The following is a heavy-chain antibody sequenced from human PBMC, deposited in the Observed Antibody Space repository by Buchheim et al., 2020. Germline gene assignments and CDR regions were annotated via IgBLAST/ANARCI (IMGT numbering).Heavy chain of an antibody. V-gene: IGHV3-15*01. CDR3: TTEPRY. D-gene: IGHD3-9*01. J-gene: IGHJ4*02. CDR1: GFTFHDHW. Sequence: EVQLVESGGGLAGPGGSLTLSCATSGFTFHDHWMSWIRQAPGKGLEWIARVKSTSAGGTIDYVTSVKGRFVISRDDSKNMFYLQMNSLKNEDTAVYYCTTEPRYWGQGTL. CDR2: VKSTSAGGTI.